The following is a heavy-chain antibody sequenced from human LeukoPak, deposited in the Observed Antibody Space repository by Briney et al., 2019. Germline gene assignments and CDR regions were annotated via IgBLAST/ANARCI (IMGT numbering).Heavy chain of an antibody. CDR1: SYSINNGYY. Sequence: SETLSLTCTVSSYSINNGYYWGWIRQPPGKGLEWIGSIYHSGSTYYNPSLKSRVTISVDTSKNQFSLKLSSVTAADTAVYYCARHATGMGYDILTGYYTPYYFDYWGQGTLVTVSS. CDR3: ARHATGMGYDILTGYYTPYYFDY. D-gene: IGHD3-9*01. V-gene: IGHV4-38-2*02. J-gene: IGHJ4*02. CDR2: IYHSGST.